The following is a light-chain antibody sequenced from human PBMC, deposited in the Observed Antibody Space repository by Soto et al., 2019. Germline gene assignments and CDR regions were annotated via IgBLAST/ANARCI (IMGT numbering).Light chain of an antibody. Sequence: EIVLTQSPRTLSSSPQQMPTLYCRASQSVSNSYLAWYQQKPGQAPRLLIYGAFSRATDAPDRFSGSESGTDFTLTIDRLAPEDSAVYFCQQYATSPRPFGQGTKADIK. CDR1: QSVSNSY. V-gene: IGKV3-20*01. CDR3: QQYATSPRP. J-gene: IGKJ1*01. CDR2: GAF.